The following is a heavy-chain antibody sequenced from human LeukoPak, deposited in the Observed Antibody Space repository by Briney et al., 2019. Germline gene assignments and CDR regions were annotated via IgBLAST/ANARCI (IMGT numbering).Heavy chain of an antibody. CDR1: GYTFTSYY. CDR2: INPSGGST. V-gene: IGHV1-46*03. CDR3: ARGFWSGYDGYFFDY. Sequence: ASVKVSCKASGYTFTSYYMHWVRQAPGQGLEWMGIINPSGGSTSYAQKFQGRVTMTRDTSTSTVYMELSSLKSEDTAVYYCARGFWSGYDGYFFDYWGQGTLATVSS. D-gene: IGHD3-3*01. J-gene: IGHJ4*02.